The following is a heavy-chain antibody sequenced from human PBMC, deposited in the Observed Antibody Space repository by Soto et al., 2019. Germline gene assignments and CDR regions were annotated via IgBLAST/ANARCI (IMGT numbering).Heavy chain of an antibody. Sequence: QVQLVQSGAEVKKPGASVKVSCKASGYTFTSYAMHWVRQAPGQRLEWMGWINAGNGNTKYSQKFQGRVTITRDTSASTAYMELSGLRSEDTAVYSCARDLGFGLSDYWGQGTLVTFSS. J-gene: IGHJ4*02. CDR1: GYTFTSYA. V-gene: IGHV1-3*01. CDR2: INAGNGNT. CDR3: ARDLGFGLSDY. D-gene: IGHD3-10*01.